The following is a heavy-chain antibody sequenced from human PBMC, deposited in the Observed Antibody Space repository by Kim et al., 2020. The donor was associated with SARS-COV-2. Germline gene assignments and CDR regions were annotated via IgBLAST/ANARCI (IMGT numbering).Heavy chain of an antibody. CDR3: ARATIIAAAAGWFDP. J-gene: IGHJ5*02. Sequence: GESLKISCKGSGYSFTSYWIGWVRQMPGKGLEWMGIIYPGDSDTRYSPSFQGQVTISADKSISTAYLQWSSMKASDTAMYYCARATIIAAAAGWFDPWGQGTLVTVSS. V-gene: IGHV5-51*01. CDR2: IYPGDSDT. D-gene: IGHD6-13*01. CDR1: GYSFTSYW.